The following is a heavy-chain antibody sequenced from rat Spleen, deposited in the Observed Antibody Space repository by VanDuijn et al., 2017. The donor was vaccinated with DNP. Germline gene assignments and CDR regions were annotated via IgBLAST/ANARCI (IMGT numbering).Heavy chain of an antibody. CDR3: ARYNSGWFAY. J-gene: IGHJ3*01. V-gene: IGHV5-22*01. Sequence: EVQLVESGGGLVQPGRSLKLSCAASGFTFSDYYMAWVRQAPTKGLEWVAYIRYDGGSTYNGDSVKGRFTISRDDAKSTLYLQMDSLRSEDTATYYCARYNSGWFAYWGQGTLVTVSS. CDR1: GFTFSDYY. CDR2: IRYDGGST. D-gene: IGHD4-3*01.